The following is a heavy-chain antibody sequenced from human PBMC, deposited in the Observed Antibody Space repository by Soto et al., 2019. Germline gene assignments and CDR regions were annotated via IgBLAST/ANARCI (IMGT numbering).Heavy chain of an antibody. Sequence: QVQLVQSGAEVKKPGSAVKLSCKASGDTFSNYAINWVRQAPGQGLEWMGGIIPIFHTPIYAQHFQGRLTFTADASSSTVYMDLTSLRSDDPAVYYGPSAQNNLACWGRFAVWGQGALVTVS. CDR3: PSAQNNLACWGRFAV. D-gene: IGHD3-16*01. J-gene: IGHJ4*01. CDR1: GDTFSNYA. V-gene: IGHV1-69*01. CDR2: IIPIFHTP.